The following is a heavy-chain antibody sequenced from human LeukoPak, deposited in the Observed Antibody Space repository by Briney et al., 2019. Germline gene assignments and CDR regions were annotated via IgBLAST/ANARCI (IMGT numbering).Heavy chain of an antibody. D-gene: IGHD5-18*01. CDR3: AKGLKTAVGPYKGYHYYMGV. CDR1: GFNFPNFA. CDR2: INDRGIAT. J-gene: IGHJ6*03. Sequence: GGSLRLSCAVSGFNFPNFAMSWVRQAPGKGLEWVSTINDRGIATYYADSVKGRFTISRDNSKNTLSLQVSSLRAEDTAIYYCAKGLKTAVGPYKGYHYYMGVWGKGTTVTVSS. V-gene: IGHV3-23*01.